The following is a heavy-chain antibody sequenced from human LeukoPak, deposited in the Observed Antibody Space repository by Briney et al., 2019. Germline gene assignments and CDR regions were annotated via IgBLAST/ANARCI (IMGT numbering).Heavy chain of an antibody. V-gene: IGHV1-2*02. CDR3: ARVLGGDYVVDGWGFDY. J-gene: IGHJ4*02. D-gene: IGHD4-17*01. CDR1: GYTFTGYY. Sequence: EASVKVSCKASGYTFTGYYMHWVRQAPGQGLEWMGWINPNSGGTNYAQKFQGRVTMTRDTSISTAYMELSRLRSDDTAVYYCARVLGGDYVVDGWGFDYWGQGTLVTVSS. CDR2: INPNSGGT.